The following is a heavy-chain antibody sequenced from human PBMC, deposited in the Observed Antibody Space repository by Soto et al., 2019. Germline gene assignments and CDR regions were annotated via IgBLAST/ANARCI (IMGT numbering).Heavy chain of an antibody. V-gene: IGHV4-59*08. CDR3: ASMGYHYGSGSYTLDY. J-gene: IGHJ4*02. D-gene: IGHD3-10*01. CDR1: GGSISSYY. Sequence: SETLSLTCTVSGGSISSYYWTWIRQPPGKGLEWIGFMYNSGSTHYNPSLKSRVTISLDTSKNQFSLNLRSVTAADTAVYYCASMGYHYGSGSYTLDYWGQGTLVTVSS. CDR2: MYNSGST.